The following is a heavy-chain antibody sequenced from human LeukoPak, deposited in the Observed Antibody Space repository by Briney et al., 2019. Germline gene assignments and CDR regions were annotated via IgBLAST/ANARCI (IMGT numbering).Heavy chain of an antibody. J-gene: IGHJ6*02. D-gene: IGHD2-2*01. CDR2: IIPILGIA. CDR3: ASIGYCSSTSCYDGVDV. Sequence: SVKVSCKASGGTFSSYAISWVRQAPGQGLEWMGRIIPILGIANYAQKFQGRVTITADKSTSTAYMELSSLRSEDTAVYYCASIGYCSSTSCYDGVDVWGQGTTVTVSS. CDR1: GGTFSSYA. V-gene: IGHV1-69*04.